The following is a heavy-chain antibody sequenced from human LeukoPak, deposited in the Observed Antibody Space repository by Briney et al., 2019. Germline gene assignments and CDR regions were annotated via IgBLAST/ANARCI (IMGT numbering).Heavy chain of an antibody. Sequence: SQTLSLTCTVSGVSINSGGYYWSWIRQPPGKGLEWIGYSYHSGGTYYNPSLKSRVTISVDRSKNQFSLKLSSVTAADTAVYYCARDFLDYYDSSGYVDYWGQGTLVTVSS. CDR2: SYHSGGT. CDR3: ARDFLDYYDSSGYVDY. CDR1: GVSINSGGYY. V-gene: IGHV4-30-2*01. D-gene: IGHD3-22*01. J-gene: IGHJ4*02.